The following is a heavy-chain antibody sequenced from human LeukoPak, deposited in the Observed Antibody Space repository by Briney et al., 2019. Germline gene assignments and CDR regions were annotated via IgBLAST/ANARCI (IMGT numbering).Heavy chain of an antibody. V-gene: IGHV5-51*01. D-gene: IGHD6-19*01. CDR2: IYPDDSDT. CDR1: GYSFTNYW. J-gene: IGHJ4*02. Sequence: GESLKISCKSSGYSFTNYWIGWVRQMPGKGLEWMGIIYPDDSDTRYSPSFQGQVTISADKSISTAYLQWSRLRASDSAMYYCARPIAVTGSYYFDYWGQGTLVTVSS. CDR3: ARPIAVTGSYYFDY.